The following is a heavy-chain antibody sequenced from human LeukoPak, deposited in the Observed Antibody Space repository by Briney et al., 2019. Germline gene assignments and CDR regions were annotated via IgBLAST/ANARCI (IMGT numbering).Heavy chain of an antibody. CDR3: ARVGSSSWYETEHFDY. J-gene: IGHJ4*02. CDR1: GFTFSDYY. CDR2: ISSSGSTI. Sequence: GGSLRLSCAASGFTFSDYYMSWIRQAPGKGLEWVSYISSSGSTIYYADSVKGRFTISRDNAKNSLYLRMNSLRAEDTAVYYCARVGSSSWYETEHFDYWGQGTLVTVSS. D-gene: IGHD6-13*01. V-gene: IGHV3-11*04.